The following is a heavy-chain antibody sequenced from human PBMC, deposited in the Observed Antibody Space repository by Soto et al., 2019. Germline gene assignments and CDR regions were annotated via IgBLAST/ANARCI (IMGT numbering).Heavy chain of an antibody. Sequence: QVQLVRSGAEVKKPGSSVKLSCKASAGTFSSYAMNWVRQAPGQGLEWIGGIIPMFATTNYAQKFQGRVTITADESTRTAYTELSSLRSDDTAVYYCARARISMIVGDAHYYAMDAWGQGTAVTVSS. J-gene: IGHJ6*02. V-gene: IGHV1-69*12. CDR3: ARARISMIVGDAHYYAMDA. CDR2: IIPMFATT. D-gene: IGHD3-22*01. CDR1: AGTFSSYA.